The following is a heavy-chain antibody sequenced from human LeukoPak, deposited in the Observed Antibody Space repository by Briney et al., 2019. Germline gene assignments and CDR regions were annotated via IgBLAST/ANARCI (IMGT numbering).Heavy chain of an antibody. Sequence: GGSLRLSCAAFGFTFRSHAMSWVRQAPGKGLEWVSSISGSGATTYYADSVKGRFTLSRDNSKDTVYLQMNSLRDEDTAVYYCAKGDYYDSTGYYLYEDWGQGTLVTVSS. CDR2: ISGSGATT. V-gene: IGHV3-23*01. CDR1: GFTFRSHA. CDR3: AKGDYYDSTGYYLYED. J-gene: IGHJ1*01. D-gene: IGHD3-22*01.